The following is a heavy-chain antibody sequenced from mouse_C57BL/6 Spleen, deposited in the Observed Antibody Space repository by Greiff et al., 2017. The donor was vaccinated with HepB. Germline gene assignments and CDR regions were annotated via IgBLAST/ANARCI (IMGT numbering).Heavy chain of an antibody. D-gene: IGHD3-1*01. Sequence: VQLQQPGAELVKPGASVKMSCKASGYTFTSYWITWVKQRPGQGLEWIGDIYPGSGSTNYNEKVKSKAKLTVDTSSSTAYMQRSSLTSEDSAVYYCARSHSSRLGRDYYYAMDYWGQGTSVTVSS. V-gene: IGHV1-55*01. CDR3: ARSHSSRLGRDYYYAMDY. CDR1: GYTFTSYW. CDR2: IYPGSGST. J-gene: IGHJ4*01.